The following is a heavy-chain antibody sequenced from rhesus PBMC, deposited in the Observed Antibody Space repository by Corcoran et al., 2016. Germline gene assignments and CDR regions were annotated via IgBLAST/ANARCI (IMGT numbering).Heavy chain of an antibody. Sequence: EVQLVQSGAEVKRPGEALEGSCKTSGNSFTRYWTRRVRQLPGKVLEWMGAIDPSDSDTRYSPSFQGQVTISADKSISTTYLQWSSLKASDSATYYCAKGYSGSWTFYWYFDLWGPGTPITISS. CDR2: IDPSDSDT. J-gene: IGHJ2*01. CDR3: AKGYSGSWTFYWYFDL. D-gene: IGHD6-25*01. V-gene: IGHV5-2*01. CDR1: GNSFTRYW.